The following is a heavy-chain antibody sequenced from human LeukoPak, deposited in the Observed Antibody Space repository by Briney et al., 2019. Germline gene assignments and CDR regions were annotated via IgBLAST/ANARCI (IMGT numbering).Heavy chain of an antibody. CDR1: GYILTQIS. J-gene: IGHJ4*02. V-gene: IGHV1-24*01. D-gene: IGHD5-18*01. CDR2: FDREDGGT. Sequence: ASVKVSCKVSGYILTQISLHWVRQAPGKGLEWMGGFDREDGGTMYAQKFQGRVTMTEDTSTDTAFMELSSLRSEDTAVFYCATVGYSYGAFDYWGQGTLVIVSS. CDR3: ATVGYSYGAFDY.